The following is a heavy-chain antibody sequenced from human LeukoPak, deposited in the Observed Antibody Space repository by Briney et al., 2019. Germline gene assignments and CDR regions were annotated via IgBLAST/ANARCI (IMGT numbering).Heavy chain of an antibody. CDR1: GFTFSSYA. CDR2: ISGSGGST. D-gene: IGHD3-3*01. V-gene: IGHV3-23*01. J-gene: IGHJ5*02. Sequence: GGSLRLSCAASGFTFSSYAMRWVRQAPGKGLEWVSGISGSGGSTSYADSVKGRFTVSRDNSKNTLYLQMSSLRAEDTALYYCAKRSGYDFWSGFDPWGQGTLVIVSS. CDR3: AKRSGYDFWSGFDP.